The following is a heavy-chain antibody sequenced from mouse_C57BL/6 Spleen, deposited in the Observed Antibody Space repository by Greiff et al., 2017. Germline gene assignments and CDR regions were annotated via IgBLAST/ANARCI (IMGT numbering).Heavy chain of an antibody. CDR2: ISYDGSN. J-gene: IGHJ2*01. Sequence: EVQLQESGPGLVKPSQSLSLTCSVTGYSITSGYYWNWIRQFPGNKLEWMGYISYDGSNNYNPSLKNRISITRDTSKNQFFLKLNSVTTEDTATYYCARGGTTVVATGYFDYWGQGTTLTVSS. CDR3: ARGGTTVVATGYFDY. D-gene: IGHD1-1*01. V-gene: IGHV3-6*01. CDR1: GYSITSGYY.